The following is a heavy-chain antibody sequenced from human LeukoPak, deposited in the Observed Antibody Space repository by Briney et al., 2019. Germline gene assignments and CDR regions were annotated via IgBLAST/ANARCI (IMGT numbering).Heavy chain of an antibody. D-gene: IGHD1-26*01. J-gene: IGHJ6*03. V-gene: IGHV3-30*02. CDR1: GFTFSSYG. Sequence: GGSLRLSCAASGFTFSSYGMHWVRQAPGKGLEWVAFIRYDGSNKYYADSVKGRFTISRDNSKNTLYLQMNSLRAEDTAVHYCAEDHRSGSYPYYYYYMDVWGKGTTVTVSS. CDR2: IRYDGSNK. CDR3: AEDHRSGSYPYYYYYMDV.